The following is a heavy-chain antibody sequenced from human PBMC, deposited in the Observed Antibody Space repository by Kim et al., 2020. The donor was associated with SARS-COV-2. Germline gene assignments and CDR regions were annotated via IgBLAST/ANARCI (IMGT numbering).Heavy chain of an antibody. CDR3: ARDGFDFWSGGAFDY. D-gene: IGHD3-3*01. CDR1: GYTFTSYG. Sequence: ASVKVSCKASGYTFTSYGISWVRQAPGQGLEWMGWISVYNGNTNYAQKFQGRVTMTTDTSTSTAYMELRSLRSDDTAVYYCARDGFDFWSGGAFDYWGQGPLVTVSS. CDR2: ISVYNGNT. J-gene: IGHJ4*02. V-gene: IGHV1-18*01.